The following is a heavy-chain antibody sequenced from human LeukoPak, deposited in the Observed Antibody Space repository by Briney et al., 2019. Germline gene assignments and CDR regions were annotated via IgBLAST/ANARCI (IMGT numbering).Heavy chain of an antibody. CDR3: ARDCSSTSCYGFGAFDI. CDR2: IYTSGST. V-gene: IGHV4-61*02. D-gene: IGHD2-2*01. Sequence: SETLSLTCTVSGGSISSGSYYWSWIRQPAGKGLEWIGRIYTSGSTNYNPSLKSRVTISVDTSKNQFSLKLSSVTAADTAVYYCARDCSSTSCYGFGAFDIWGQGTMVTVSS. J-gene: IGHJ3*02. CDR1: GGSISSGSYY.